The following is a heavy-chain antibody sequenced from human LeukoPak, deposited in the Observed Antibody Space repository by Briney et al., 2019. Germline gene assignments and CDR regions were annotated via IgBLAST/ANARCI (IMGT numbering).Heavy chain of an antibody. CDR2: VYYTGSA. J-gene: IGHJ6*02. CDR1: GGSIGSFY. V-gene: IGHV4-59*01. Sequence: SETLSLTCTVSGGSIGSFYWTWIRQTPRKGLEWIGSVYYTGSANYNPSLKSRVTISIDTSRSQFSLRLTSVTVADTAVYYCARDSRYSYGSGGMDVWGQGTTVTVSS. D-gene: IGHD3-10*01. CDR3: ARDSRYSYGSGGMDV.